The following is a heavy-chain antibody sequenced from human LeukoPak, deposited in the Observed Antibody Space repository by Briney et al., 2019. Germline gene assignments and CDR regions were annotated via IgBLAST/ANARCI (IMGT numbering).Heavy chain of an antibody. Sequence: GRSLRLSCAASGFTFSSYVHCVRQAPGNGLEWVAVISYDGSKKYYADSVKGRVTISRDNSKTTLYLQMNSLRAEDTAVYYCARRQRLLWCGELLRDYYYGMDVWGKGTTVTVSS. J-gene: IGHJ6*04. CDR1: GFTFSSY. CDR2: ISYDGSKK. CDR3: ARRQRLLWCGELLRDYYYGMDV. D-gene: IGHD3-10*01. V-gene: IGHV3-30*04.